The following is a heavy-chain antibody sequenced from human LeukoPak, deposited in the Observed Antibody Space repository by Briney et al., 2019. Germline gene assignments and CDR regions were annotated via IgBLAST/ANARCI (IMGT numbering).Heavy chain of an antibody. CDR2: IKSDGIST. CDR3: AKELSGYSGYDWVPFDY. V-gene: IGHV3-74*01. D-gene: IGHD5-12*01. Sequence: GGSLRLSCAASGFSFSTSWMHWVRQAPGKGLVWVSRIKSDGISTTYADSVKGRFTISRDNSKNTLYLQMNSLRAEDTAVYYCAKELSGYSGYDWVPFDYWGQGTLVTVSS. J-gene: IGHJ4*02. CDR1: GFSFSTSW.